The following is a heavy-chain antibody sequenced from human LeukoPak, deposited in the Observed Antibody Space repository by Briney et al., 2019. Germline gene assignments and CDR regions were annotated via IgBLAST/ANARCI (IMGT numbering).Heavy chain of an antibody. J-gene: IGHJ4*02. D-gene: IGHD3-3*01. V-gene: IGHV1-46*01. Sequence: ASVKVSCKASGYTFSIYNMHWVRQAPGQGLEWMGIINPSGGTSYAQKLQGRITMTRDTSTVYMELSSLRSEDTALYYCARDVTTLYGVASIDWGQGALVTVSS. CDR1: GYTFSIYN. CDR3: ARDVTTLYGVASID. CDR2: INPSGGT.